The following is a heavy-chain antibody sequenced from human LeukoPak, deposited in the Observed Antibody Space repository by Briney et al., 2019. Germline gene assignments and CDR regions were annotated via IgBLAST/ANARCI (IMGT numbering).Heavy chain of an antibody. Sequence: GASVKVSCKVSGYTLTELSMHWVRQAPGKGLEWMGGFDPEDGETIYAQKFQGRVTMTEDTSTDTAYMELSGLRSEDTAVYYCATGPRQYYYDSSGYIHAFDIWGQGTMVTVSS. CDR2: FDPEDGET. V-gene: IGHV1-24*01. CDR1: GYTLTELS. D-gene: IGHD3-22*01. J-gene: IGHJ3*02. CDR3: ATGPRQYYYDSSGYIHAFDI.